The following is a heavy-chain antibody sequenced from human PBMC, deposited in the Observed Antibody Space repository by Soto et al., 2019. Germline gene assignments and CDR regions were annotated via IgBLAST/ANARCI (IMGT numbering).Heavy chain of an antibody. CDR2: IYYSGST. CDR3: ASWGPVVGSYYFDY. J-gene: IGHJ4*02. Sequence: KPSETLSLTCTVSGGSISSGGYYWSWIRQHPGKGLEWIGYIYYSGSTYYNPSLKSRVTISVDTSKNQFSLKLSSVTAADTAVYYCASWGPVVGSYYFDYWGQGTLVTVSS. V-gene: IGHV4-31*03. CDR1: GGSISSGGYY. D-gene: IGHD2-15*01.